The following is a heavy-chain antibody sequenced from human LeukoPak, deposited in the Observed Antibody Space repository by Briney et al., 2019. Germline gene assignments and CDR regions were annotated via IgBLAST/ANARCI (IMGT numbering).Heavy chain of an antibody. CDR2: IYYSGST. CDR3: ARLPAYCSTTSCSFDS. CDR1: GRSISSGGYY. J-gene: IGHJ4*02. V-gene: IGHV4-39*01. Sequence: SATLSLTCTVFGRSISSGGYYWRWVRQPPGKGLERIGNIYYSGSTHYNPSLNSRVTISVDTSKNQFSLKLTSVTAADTAVYYCARLPAYCSTTSCSFDSWGQGTLVAVSS. D-gene: IGHD2-2*01.